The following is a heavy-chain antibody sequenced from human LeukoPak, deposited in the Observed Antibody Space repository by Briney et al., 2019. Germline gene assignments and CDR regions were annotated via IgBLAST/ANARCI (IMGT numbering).Heavy chain of an antibody. D-gene: IGHD2-15*01. CDR2: ISPGNSDT. Sequence: GESLKISCKGSGYSFSNYWIGWVRQMSGKGLEWMGIISPGNSDTRYSPSFQGQITMSADKSIGTAYLQWTSLKASDTAMYYCARLRHCTGGSCYWETGLDYWGQGTLVTVSS. V-gene: IGHV5-51*01. CDR3: ARLRHCTGGSCYWETGLDY. J-gene: IGHJ4*02. CDR1: GYSFSNYW.